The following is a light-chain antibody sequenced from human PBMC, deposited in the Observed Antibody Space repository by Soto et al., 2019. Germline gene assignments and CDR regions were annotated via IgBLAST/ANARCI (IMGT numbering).Light chain of an antibody. V-gene: IGLV1-40*01. J-gene: IGLJ2*01. Sequence: QPVLTQPPSVSGAPGQRGTISCTGSRYNIGAGFDVHWYQQLPGTAPKLLIYFNTNRPSGVPDRFSGSKSGTSASLAITGLQAEDEADYYCQSYDSSLSASVVFGGGTQLTVL. CDR2: FNT. CDR1: RYNIGAGFD. CDR3: QSYDSSLSASVV.